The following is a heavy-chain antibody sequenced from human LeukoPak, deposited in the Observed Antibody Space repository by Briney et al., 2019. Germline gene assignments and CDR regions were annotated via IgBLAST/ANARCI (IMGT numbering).Heavy chain of an antibody. CDR3: ARDLGSSTPSGI. J-gene: IGHJ6*04. Sequence: SETLSLTCAVSGGSISSNNWWNWVRQPPGKGLEWIGEIYHSGRTNYSPSLKSRVTISVDKSRNLLFLKLNSVTAADTAVYYCARDLGSSTPSGIWGKGTTVTVSS. D-gene: IGHD3-16*01. V-gene: IGHV4-4*02. CDR1: GGSISSNNW. CDR2: IYHSGRT.